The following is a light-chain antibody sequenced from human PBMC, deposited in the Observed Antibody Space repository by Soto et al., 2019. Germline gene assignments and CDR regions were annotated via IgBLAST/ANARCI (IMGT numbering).Light chain of an antibody. Sequence: ALAQPASVSGSPGQSITISCTGTSSDVGGYNYVSWYQQHPGKAPKFMIYDVSNRPSGVSNRFSGSKSGNTASLTISGLQAEDEADYYCCSYTTSNTRQIVFGTGTKVTVL. CDR3: CSYTTSNTRQIV. V-gene: IGLV2-14*01. CDR2: DVS. CDR1: SSDVGGYNY. J-gene: IGLJ1*01.